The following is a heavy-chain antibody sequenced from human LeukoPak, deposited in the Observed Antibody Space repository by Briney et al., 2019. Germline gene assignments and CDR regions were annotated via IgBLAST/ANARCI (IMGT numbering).Heavy chain of an antibody. Sequence: TSETLSLTCAVYGGSFSGYYWSWIRQPPGKGLEWIGEINHSGSTNYNPSLKSRVTISVDTSKNQFSLKLSSVTAADTAVYYCARRGDIVVVVATAFDYWGQGTLVTVSS. CDR3: ARRGDIVVVVATAFDY. CDR1: GGSFSGYY. CDR2: INHSGST. J-gene: IGHJ4*02. D-gene: IGHD2-15*01. V-gene: IGHV4-34*01.